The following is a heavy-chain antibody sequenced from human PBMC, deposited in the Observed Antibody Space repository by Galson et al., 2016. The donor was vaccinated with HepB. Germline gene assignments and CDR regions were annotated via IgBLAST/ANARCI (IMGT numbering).Heavy chain of an antibody. CDR3: ARGGDYSYYYYYMDV. CDR2: ISYDGSNK. D-gene: IGHD4-17*01. Sequence: SLRLSCAASGFTFSSYAMHWVRQAPGKGPEWVAVISYDGSNKYYADSVKGRFTISRDNSKNTLYLQMNSLRAEDTAVYYCARGGDYSYYYYYMDVWGKGTTVTVSS. V-gene: IGHV3-30-3*01. J-gene: IGHJ6*03. CDR1: GFTFSSYA.